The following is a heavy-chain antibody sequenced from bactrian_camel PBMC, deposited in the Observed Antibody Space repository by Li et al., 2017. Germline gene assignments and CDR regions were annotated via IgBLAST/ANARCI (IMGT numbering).Heavy chain of an antibody. D-gene: IGHD2*01. CDR2: IDSDGRT. V-gene: IGHV3S53*01. J-gene: IGHJ4*01. Sequence: HVQLVESGGNSVQSGGSLRLSCVASPYLINGWHMAWFRQVQGKEREAVAQIDSDGRTTYVNSVKGRFTISRDNANNTMNLMMNSLKPEDTAMYYCAANFGPYCSGPYLARRANFLGQGTQVTVS. CDR1: PYLINGWH.